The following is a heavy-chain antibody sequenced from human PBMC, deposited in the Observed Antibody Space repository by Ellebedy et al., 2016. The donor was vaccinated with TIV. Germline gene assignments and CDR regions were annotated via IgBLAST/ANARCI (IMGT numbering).Heavy chain of an antibody. CDR2: IDHSGDT. J-gene: IGHJ5*02. CDR3: ARGLGLVYYRSTNYRGWFDP. D-gene: IGHD2-8*01. V-gene: IGHV4-34*01. Sequence: SETLSLTCAVYGGSLNDYYWSWLRQSPGTGLEWIGEIDHSGDTNYNPSLKSRVTVSIDTSRNQFSLKLNFVTAADTAVYYCARGLGLVYYRSTNYRGWFDPWGQGTRVIVSS. CDR1: GGSLNDYY.